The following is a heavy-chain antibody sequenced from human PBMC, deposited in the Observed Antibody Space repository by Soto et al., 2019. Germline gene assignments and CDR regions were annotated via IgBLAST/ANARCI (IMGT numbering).Heavy chain of an antibody. V-gene: IGHV3-72*01. D-gene: IGHD2-21*01. Sequence: GGSLRLSCAASGFTFGDHYMDWVRQAPGKGLEWVGRIRNKANSYTTEYAASVKGRFTISRDDSRNSLYLQMNSLKTEDTAMYYCTRAGILTTPYYFDYWGQGTLVTVSS. CDR3: TRAGILTTPYYFDY. J-gene: IGHJ4*02. CDR2: IRNKANSYTT. CDR1: GFTFGDHY.